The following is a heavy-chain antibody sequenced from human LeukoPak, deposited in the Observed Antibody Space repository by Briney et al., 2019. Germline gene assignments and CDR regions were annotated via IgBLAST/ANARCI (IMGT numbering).Heavy chain of an antibody. V-gene: IGHV3-53*01. Sequence: GGSLRLSRAASGFTVSSNYMSWVRQAPGKGLEWVSVIYSGGSTYYADSVKGRFTISRDNSKNTLYLQMNSLRAEDTAVYYCARSVATMSFDYWGQGTLVTVSS. CDR3: ARSVATMSFDY. CDR2: IYSGGST. CDR1: GFTVSSNY. J-gene: IGHJ4*02. D-gene: IGHD5-12*01.